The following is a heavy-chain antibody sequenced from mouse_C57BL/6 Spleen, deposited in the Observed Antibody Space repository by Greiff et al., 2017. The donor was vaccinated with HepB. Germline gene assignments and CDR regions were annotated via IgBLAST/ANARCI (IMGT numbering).Heavy chain of an antibody. D-gene: IGHD4-1*01. CDR1: GFSLTSYG. CDR2: IWSDGST. Sequence: VKLQESGPGLVAPSQSLSITCTVSGFSLTSYGVHWVRQPPGKGLEWLVVIWSDGSTTYNSALKSRLSISKDNSKSQVFLKMNSLQTDDTAMYYCARHPNWDVYAMDYWGQGTSVTVSS. V-gene: IGHV2-6-1*01. J-gene: IGHJ4*01. CDR3: ARHPNWDVYAMDY.